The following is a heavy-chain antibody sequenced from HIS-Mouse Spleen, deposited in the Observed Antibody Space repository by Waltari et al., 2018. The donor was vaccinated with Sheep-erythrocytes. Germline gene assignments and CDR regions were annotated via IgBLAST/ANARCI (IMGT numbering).Heavy chain of an antibody. D-gene: IGHD1-26*01. V-gene: IGHV3-21*01. CDR3: ARVASGATFDY. J-gene: IGHJ4*02. CDR2: ISSSSSYI. Sequence: LEWVPSISSSSSYIYYADSVKGRFTISRDNAKNSLYLQMNSLRAEDTAVYYCARVASGATFDYWGQGTLVTVSS.